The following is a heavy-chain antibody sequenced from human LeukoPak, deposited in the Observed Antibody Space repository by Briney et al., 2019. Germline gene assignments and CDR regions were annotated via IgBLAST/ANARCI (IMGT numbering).Heavy chain of an antibody. Sequence: GGSLRLSCAASGFTFSNYAMTWVRQAPGKGLEWVSGISGSGGATYYPLSVKGRFTFSRDSAKNTLYLQMTSLRVEDTAVYYCARGSSGSTYYYMDVWGKGTTVTVSS. D-gene: IGHD3-22*01. CDR3: ARGSSGSTYYYMDV. J-gene: IGHJ6*03. V-gene: IGHV3-23*01. CDR1: GFTFSNYA. CDR2: ISGSGGAT.